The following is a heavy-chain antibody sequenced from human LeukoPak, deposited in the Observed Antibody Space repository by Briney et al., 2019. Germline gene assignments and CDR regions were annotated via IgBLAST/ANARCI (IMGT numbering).Heavy chain of an antibody. D-gene: IGHD2-2*01. CDR3: ARTRISGFVVVPAAIRGWFDP. Sequence: ASVKVSCKASGYTFTGYYMHWVRQAPGQGLEWMGWINTNTGNPTYAQGFTGRFVFSLDTSVSTAYLQISSLKAEDTAVYYCARTRISGFVVVPAAIRGWFDPWGQGTLVTVSS. J-gene: IGHJ5*02. CDR2: INTNTGNP. V-gene: IGHV7-4-1*02. CDR1: GYTFTGYY.